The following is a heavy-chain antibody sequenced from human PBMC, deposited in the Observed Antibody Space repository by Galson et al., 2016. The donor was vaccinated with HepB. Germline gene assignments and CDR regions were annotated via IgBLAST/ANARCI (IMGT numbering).Heavy chain of an antibody. CDR2: IIPIFGTT. V-gene: IGHV1-69*13. D-gene: IGHD6-13*01. Sequence: SVKVSCKASGDTFSSYAISWVRQAPGQGLEWMGGIIPIFGTTNYAQKFQGRVTITADESTSTAYMELSSLRSEDTAVYYCARDPGVAAAGHYNGLDVWGQGTKVTVSS. CDR1: GDTFSSYA. J-gene: IGHJ6*02. CDR3: ARDPGVAAAGHYNGLDV.